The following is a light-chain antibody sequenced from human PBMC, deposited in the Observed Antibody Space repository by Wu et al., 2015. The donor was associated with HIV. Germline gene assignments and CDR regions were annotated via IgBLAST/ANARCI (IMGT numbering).Light chain of an antibody. Sequence: ETVLTQSPGTLSLSPGERATLSCRASQSVSINYLAWYQQKPGQAPRLLIYGASIRATGIPDRFSGSGSGTDFTLTISRLEPEDFAVYYCQQYVSSSWTFGLRDQGGNQT. CDR1: QSVSINY. CDR2: GAS. CDR3: QQYVSSSWT. V-gene: IGKV3-20*01. J-gene: IGKJ1*01.